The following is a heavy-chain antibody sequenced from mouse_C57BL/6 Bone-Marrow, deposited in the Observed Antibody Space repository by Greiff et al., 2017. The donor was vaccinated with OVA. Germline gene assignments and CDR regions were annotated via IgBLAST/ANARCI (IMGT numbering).Heavy chain of an antibody. J-gene: IGHJ2*01. D-gene: IGHD1-1*01. CDR3: ANYYGSSYARGDY. CDR1: GYTFTSYW. V-gene: IGHV1-7*01. Sequence: VQLQESGAELAKPGASVKLSCKASGYTFTSYWMHWVKQRPGQGLEWIGYITPSCGYTKYNQKFKDKATLTADKSSSTAYMQLSSLTYEDSAVYYCANYYGSSYARGDYWGQGTTLTVAS. CDR2: ITPSCGYT.